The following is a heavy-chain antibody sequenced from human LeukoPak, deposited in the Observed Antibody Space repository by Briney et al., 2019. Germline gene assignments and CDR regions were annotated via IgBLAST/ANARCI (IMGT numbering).Heavy chain of an antibody. CDR2: IYYSGST. V-gene: IGHV4-61*08. CDR3: ARDSLRVYDGSGYPYYYYYGMDV. Sequence: ESGPALVNPTQTLTLTCTFSGFSLSTSGMCVSWIRQPPGKGLEWIGYIYYSGSTNYNPSLKSRVTISVDTSKNQFSLKLSSVTAADTAVYYCARDSLRVYDGSGYPYYYYYGMDVWGQGTTVTVSS. D-gene: IGHD3-22*01. CDR1: GFSLSTSGMC. J-gene: IGHJ6*02.